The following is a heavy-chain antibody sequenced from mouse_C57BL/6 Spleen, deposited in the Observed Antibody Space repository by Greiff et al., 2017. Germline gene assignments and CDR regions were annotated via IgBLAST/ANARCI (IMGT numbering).Heavy chain of an antibody. D-gene: IGHD2-5*01. CDR1: GFSFNTYA. CDR3: VRQSYSKTFDY. J-gene: IGHJ2*01. V-gene: IGHV10-1*01. CDR2: IRSKSNNYAT. Sequence: EVQLVESGGGLVQPKGSLKLSCAASGFSFNTYAMNWVRQAPGKGLEWVARIRSKSNNYATYYADSVKDRFTISRDDSESMLYLQMNNLKTEDTAMYYCVRQSYSKTFDYWGQGTTLTVSS.